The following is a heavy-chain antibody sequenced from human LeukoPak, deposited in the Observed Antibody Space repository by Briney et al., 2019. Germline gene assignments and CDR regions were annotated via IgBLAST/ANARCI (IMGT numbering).Heavy chain of an antibody. CDR3: AYSGSYTEAFDI. Sequence: GGSLRLSCAASGFTFSSYGMHWVRQAPGKGLEWVAVISYDGSNKYYADSVKGRFAISRDNSKNTLYLQMNSLRAEDTAVYYCAYSGSYTEAFDIWGQGTMVTVSS. J-gene: IGHJ3*02. CDR2: ISYDGSNK. CDR1: GFTFSSYG. D-gene: IGHD1-26*01. V-gene: IGHV3-30*03.